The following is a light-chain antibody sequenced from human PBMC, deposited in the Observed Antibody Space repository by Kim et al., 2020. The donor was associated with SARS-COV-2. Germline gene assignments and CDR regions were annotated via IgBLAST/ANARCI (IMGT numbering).Light chain of an antibody. J-gene: IGKJ1*01. CDR2: AAS. CDR3: LQYNDRPTWT. V-gene: IGKV3-15*01. Sequence: EILMTQSPATLSVSPGERATLSCRASQSVSRNVAWYQQKAGQAPSLLLYAASTRATGVPDRFSGSGSGTEFTLTISSLQSEDFAVYYCLQYNDRPTWTFGQGTKVDIK. CDR1: QSVSRN.